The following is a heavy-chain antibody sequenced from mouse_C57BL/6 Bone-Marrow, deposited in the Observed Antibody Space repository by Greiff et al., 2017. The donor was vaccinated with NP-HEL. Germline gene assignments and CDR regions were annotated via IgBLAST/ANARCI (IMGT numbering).Heavy chain of an antibody. J-gene: IGHJ4*01. V-gene: IGHV2-3*01. D-gene: IGHD1-1*01. CDR2: IWGDGST. CDR3: AKTRITTVVATDYAMDY. Sequence: VKLMESGPGLVAPSQSLSITCTVSGFSLTSYGVSWVRQPPGKGLEWLGVIWGDGSTNYHSALISRLSLSKDNSKSQVSSKLNSRQTDDTATYYCAKTRITTVVATDYAMDYWGQGTSGTVSS. CDR1: GFSLTSYG.